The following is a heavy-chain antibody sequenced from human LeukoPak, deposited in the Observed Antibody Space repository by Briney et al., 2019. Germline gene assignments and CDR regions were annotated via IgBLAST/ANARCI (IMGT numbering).Heavy chain of an antibody. CDR3: AKRGVVIRVILVGFHKAAYYFGS. D-gene: IGHD3/OR15-3a*01. V-gene: IGHV3-23*01. CDR2: ISDSGGST. J-gene: IGHJ4*02. Sequence: GGSLRLSCAVSGITLSNYGMSWVRQAPGKGLEWVAGISDSGGSTNYADSVKGRFTISRDNPKNTLYLQMNSLRAEDTAVYFCAKRGVVIRVILVGFHKAAYYFGSWGQGALVTVSS. CDR1: GITLSNYG.